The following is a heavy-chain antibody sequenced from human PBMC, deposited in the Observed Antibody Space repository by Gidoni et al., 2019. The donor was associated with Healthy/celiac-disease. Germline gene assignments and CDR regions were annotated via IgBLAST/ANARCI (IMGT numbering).Heavy chain of an antibody. Sequence: EVQLVESGGGLVQPGGSLRLSCAASGFTFSSYWMSWVRQAPGKGLEWVANINQDGSEKYYVDSVKGRFTISRDNAKNSLYLQMNSLRAEDTVVYYCARDFGNGDYFDYWGQGTLVTVSS. CDR3: ARDFGNGDYFDY. D-gene: IGHD3-3*01. J-gene: IGHJ4*02. V-gene: IGHV3-7*03. CDR2: INQDGSEK. CDR1: GFTFSSYW.